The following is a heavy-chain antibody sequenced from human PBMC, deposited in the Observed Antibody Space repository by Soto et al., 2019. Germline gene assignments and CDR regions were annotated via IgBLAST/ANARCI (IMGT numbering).Heavy chain of an antibody. CDR2: ISPYGNTE. CDR1: GFTFKSYA. Sequence: QVQLEESGGGVVQPGRSLRLSCAASGFTFKSYAIHWVRQAPGKGLEWVAVISPYGNTEYYAHAVNGRFTVSRDNSMTTVSLQMNSLSVDDTALYFCARARRVGATYFDYWGRGTLVTVSS. D-gene: IGHD1-26*01. J-gene: IGHJ4*02. CDR3: ARARRVGATYFDY. V-gene: IGHV3-30-3*01.